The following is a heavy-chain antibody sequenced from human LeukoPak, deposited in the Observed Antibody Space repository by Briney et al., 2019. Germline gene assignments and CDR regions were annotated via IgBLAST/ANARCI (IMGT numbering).Heavy chain of an antibody. CDR2: NNPSGGST. J-gene: IGHJ3*02. CDR1: GYTFTSYY. V-gene: IGHV1-46*01. CDR3: ARVLITTSRLNAFDI. D-gene: IGHD3-3*01. Sequence: ASVKVSCKASGYTFTSYYMHWVRQAPGQGLEWMGKNNPSGGSTSYAQKFQGRVTMTRDMSTSTAYMELSSLRSEDTAVYYCARVLITTSRLNAFDIWGQGTMVTVSS.